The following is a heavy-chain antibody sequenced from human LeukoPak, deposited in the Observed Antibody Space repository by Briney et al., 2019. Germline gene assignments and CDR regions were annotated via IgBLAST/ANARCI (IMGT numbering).Heavy chain of an antibody. V-gene: IGHV3-7*01. Sequence: GGSLRLSCAASGFTFSSYWMSWVRQAPGKGLEWVANIKQDGSEKYYVDSVKGRFTISRDNAKNSLYLQMNSLRAEDTAVYYCARVYGQGGPKRFDPWGQGTLVTVSS. CDR1: GFTFSSYW. J-gene: IGHJ5*02. D-gene: IGHD3-10*01. CDR2: IKQDGSEK. CDR3: ARVYGQGGPKRFDP.